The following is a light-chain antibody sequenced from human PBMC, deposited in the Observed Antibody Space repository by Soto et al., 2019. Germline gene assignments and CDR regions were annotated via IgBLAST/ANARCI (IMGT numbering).Light chain of an antibody. Sequence: QSVLTQPPSVSAAPGQKVTIPCSGSSSNIGNNYVSWYQQLPGTAPKLLIYDNNKRPSGIPDRFSGSKSGTSATLGITGPQTGDEADYYCGTWDNSLSAGVFGGGTKLTVL. CDR3: GTWDNSLSAGV. V-gene: IGLV1-51*01. CDR2: DNN. J-gene: IGLJ2*01. CDR1: SSNIGNNY.